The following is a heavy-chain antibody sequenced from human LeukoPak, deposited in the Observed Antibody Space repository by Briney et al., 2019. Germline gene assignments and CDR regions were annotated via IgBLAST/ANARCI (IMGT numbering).Heavy chain of an antibody. J-gene: IGHJ6*03. CDR2: INHSGST. Sequence: ETLSLTYAVYGGSFSGYYWSWIRQPPGKGLEWIGEINHSGSTNYNPSLKSRVTISVDTSRNQFSLKRSSVTAADTAVYYCARHRYYYRSGSYYGAPYYMDAWGKGTTVTISS. CDR3: ARHRYYYRSGSYYGAPYYMDA. D-gene: IGHD3-10*01. CDR1: GGSFSGYY. V-gene: IGHV4-34*01.